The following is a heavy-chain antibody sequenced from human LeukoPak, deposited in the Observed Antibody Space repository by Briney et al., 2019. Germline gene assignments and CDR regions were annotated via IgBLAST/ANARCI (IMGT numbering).Heavy chain of an antibody. V-gene: IGHV3-48*01. CDR3: ARDSLGSSGYYEY. CDR2: ISSSSSTI. J-gene: IGHJ4*02. Sequence: GGSLRLSCAASGFTFSSYSMNWVRQAPGKGLEWVSYISSSSSTIYYADSVKGRFTISRDNAKNSLYLQMNSLRAEDTAVYYCARDSLGSSGYYEYWGQGTLVTVSS. D-gene: IGHD3-22*01. CDR1: GFTFSSYS.